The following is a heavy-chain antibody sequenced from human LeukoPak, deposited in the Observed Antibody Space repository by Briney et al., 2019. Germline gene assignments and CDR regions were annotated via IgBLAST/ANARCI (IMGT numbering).Heavy chain of an antibody. J-gene: IGHJ4*02. CDR2: INWNGAGT. CDR3: ARDYGTSSSPADY. V-gene: IGHV3-20*04. D-gene: IGHD6-6*01. Sequence: GGSLRLSCAASGFTFDDYAMSWVRQAPGRGQEWVSCINWNGAGTGYADSVKGRFTISRDNAKNSLYLHMNSLRAEDTALYYCARDYGTSSSPADYWGQGTLVAVSS. CDR1: GFTFDDYA.